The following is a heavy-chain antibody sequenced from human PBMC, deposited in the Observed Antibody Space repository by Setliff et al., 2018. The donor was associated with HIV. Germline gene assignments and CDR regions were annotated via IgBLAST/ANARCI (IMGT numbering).Heavy chain of an antibody. V-gene: IGHV4-59*01. CDR2: IYYSGST. CDR1: GGSISSSY. CDR3: ARARTPYYYDSSAYYFNYYYMDV. J-gene: IGHJ6*03. D-gene: IGHD3-22*01. Sequence: PSETLSLTCTVSGGSISSSYWSWIRQPPGKGLEWIGYIYYSGSTNYNPSLESRVTISVDTSKNQFSLKLSSVTAADTAVYYCARARTPYYYDSSAYYFNYYYMDVWGKGTTVTVSS.